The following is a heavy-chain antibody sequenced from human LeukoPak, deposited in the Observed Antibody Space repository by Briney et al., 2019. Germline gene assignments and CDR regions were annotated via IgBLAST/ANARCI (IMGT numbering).Heavy chain of an antibody. CDR2: IYYSGST. V-gene: IGHV4-59*01. CDR1: GGSISSYY. Sequence: SETLSLTCTVSGGSISSYYWSWIRQPPGKGLEWIGYIYYSGSTNYNPSLKSRVTISVDTSKNQFSLKLSSVTAADTAVYYCAGAPLSSTFDYWGQGTLVTVSS. D-gene: IGHD2-2*01. CDR3: AGAPLSSTFDY. J-gene: IGHJ4*02.